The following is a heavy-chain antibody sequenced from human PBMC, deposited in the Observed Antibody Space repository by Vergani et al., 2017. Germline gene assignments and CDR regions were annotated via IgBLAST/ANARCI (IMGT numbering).Heavy chain of an antibody. D-gene: IGHD6-6*01. CDR1: GGTFSSYA. CDR3: ARCDRVGIAARFHFDY. CDR2: IIPIFGTA. J-gene: IGHJ4*02. Sequence: QVQLVQSGAEVKKPGASVKVSCKASGGTFSSYAISWVRQAPGQGLEWMGGIIPIFGTANYAQKFQGRVTITADESTSTAYMELSSLRSEDTAVYYCARCDRVGIAARFHFDYWGQGTLVTVSS. V-gene: IGHV1-69*01.